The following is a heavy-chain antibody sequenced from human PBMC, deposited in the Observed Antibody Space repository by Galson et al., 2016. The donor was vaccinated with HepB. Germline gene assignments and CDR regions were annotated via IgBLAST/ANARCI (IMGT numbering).Heavy chain of an antibody. CDR2: IGGGGGSP. V-gene: IGHV3-23*01. CDR1: GFTFSNFA. D-gene: IGHD2-2*01. J-gene: IGHJ3*02. CDR3: ARERFCSSATCYVGDAFHI. Sequence: SLRLSCAASGFTFSNFAMSWVRQAPGKGLEWVSAIGGGGGSPSYADSVKGRFTISRDNAKNSLYVQMDSLRAEDTAVYFCARERFCSSATCYVGDAFHIGGQGTMVTVSS.